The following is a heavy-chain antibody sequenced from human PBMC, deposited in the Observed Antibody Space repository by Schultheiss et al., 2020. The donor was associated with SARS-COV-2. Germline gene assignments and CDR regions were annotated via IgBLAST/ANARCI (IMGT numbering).Heavy chain of an antibody. J-gene: IGHJ4*02. CDR3: AREGLVGGSYYRYFDY. D-gene: IGHD1-26*01. V-gene: IGHV3-53*01. CDR1: GFTVSSNY. CDR2: IYSGGST. Sequence: GESLKISCAASGFTVSSNYMSWVRQAPGKGLEWVSVIYSGGSTYYADSVKGRFTISRDNSKNTLYLQMNSLRAEDTAVYYCAREGLVGGSYYRYFDYWGQGTLVTVSS.